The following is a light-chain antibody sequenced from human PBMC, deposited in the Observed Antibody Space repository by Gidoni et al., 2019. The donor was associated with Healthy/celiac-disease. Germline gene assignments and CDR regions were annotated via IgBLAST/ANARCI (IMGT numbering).Light chain of an antibody. CDR3: QQRSNWPLT. CDR1: QSITRY. Sequence: EIVLTQSPATLSLSPGERATLSCRASQSITRYLAWYQQKPGQAPRLLIYDASNRATGIPARFSGSGSGTDFTLTISSLEPEDFAIYYCQQRSNWPLTFXGXTKVEIK. CDR2: DAS. V-gene: IGKV3-11*01. J-gene: IGKJ4*01.